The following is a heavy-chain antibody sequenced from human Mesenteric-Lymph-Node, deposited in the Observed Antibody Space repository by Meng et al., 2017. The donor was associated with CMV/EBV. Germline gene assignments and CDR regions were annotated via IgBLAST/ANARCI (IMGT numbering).Heavy chain of an antibody. CDR1: GFTFSSYE. D-gene: IGHD2-2*01. V-gene: IGHV3-48*03. CDR2: ISSSGSTI. Sequence: SLKISCAASGFTFSSYEMNWVRQAPGKGLEWVSYISSSGSTIYYADSVKGRFTISRDNAKNSLYLQMNSLRAEDTAVYYCARDHCSSTSCPLYYYYGMDVWGQGTTVTVSS. J-gene: IGHJ6*02. CDR3: ARDHCSSTSCPLYYYYGMDV.